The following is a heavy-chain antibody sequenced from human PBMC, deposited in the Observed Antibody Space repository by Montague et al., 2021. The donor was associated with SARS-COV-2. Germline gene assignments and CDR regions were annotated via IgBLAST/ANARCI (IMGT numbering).Heavy chain of an antibody. Sequence: SETLSLTCGVYGGSFGDDHWSWIRQPPGKGLEWIGDIKQSGSTNYNPSLKSRVTISVDTSRNQFSLKLTSVTAADTAVYFCARGHLSVSMIVVVVTSASYDFDYWGQGALVTVSS. V-gene: IGHV4-34*01. CDR3: ARGHLSVSMIVVVVTSASYDFDY. CDR2: IKQSGST. J-gene: IGHJ4*02. CDR1: GGSFGDDH. D-gene: IGHD3-22*01.